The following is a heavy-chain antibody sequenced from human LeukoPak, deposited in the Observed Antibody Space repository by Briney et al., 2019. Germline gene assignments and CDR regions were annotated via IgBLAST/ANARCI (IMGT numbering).Heavy chain of an antibody. CDR1: GFTFSSYS. D-gene: IGHD2-2*01. CDR2: ISSSSSYI. J-gene: IGHJ6*02. CDR3: AVRADCSSTSCYPNPYYYYGMDV. Sequence: GGSLRLSCAASGFTFSSYSMNWVRQAPGKGLEWVSSISSSSSYIYYADSVKGRFTISRDNSKNTLYLQMNSLRAEDTAVYYCAVRADCSSTSCYPNPYYYYGMDVWGQGTTVTVSS. V-gene: IGHV3-21*04.